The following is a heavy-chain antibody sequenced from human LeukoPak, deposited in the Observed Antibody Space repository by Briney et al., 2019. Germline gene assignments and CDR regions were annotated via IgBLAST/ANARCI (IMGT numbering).Heavy chain of an antibody. CDR1: GGSISSSSYY. D-gene: IGHD2-15*01. V-gene: IGHV4-39*01. CDR3: ARQGERASRRRYCSGGSCYNPFDY. J-gene: IGHJ4*02. Sequence: SETLSLTCTVSGGSISSSSYYWGWIRQPPGKGLEWIGSIYYSGSTYYNPSLKSRVTISVYTSKNQFSLKLSSVTAEDTAVYYCARQGERASRRRYCSGGSCYNPFDYWGQGTLVTVSS. CDR2: IYYSGST.